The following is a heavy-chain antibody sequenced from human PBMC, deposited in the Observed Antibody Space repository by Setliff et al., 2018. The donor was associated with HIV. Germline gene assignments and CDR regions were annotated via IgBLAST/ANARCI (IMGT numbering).Heavy chain of an antibody. CDR2: VYYSGGT. V-gene: IGHV4-39*01. CDR1: GGSVSDTSYY. Sequence: SQTLSLTCTVSGGSVSDTSYYWGWIRQPPGKGLGWLANVYYSGGTYYNPFLNSRVTISVDTSRNQFSLKLTSVTAADTALYFCAGLGDSGYDFRGYFDYWGQGKLVTV. D-gene: IGHD5-12*01. CDR3: AGLGDSGYDFRGYFDY. J-gene: IGHJ4*02.